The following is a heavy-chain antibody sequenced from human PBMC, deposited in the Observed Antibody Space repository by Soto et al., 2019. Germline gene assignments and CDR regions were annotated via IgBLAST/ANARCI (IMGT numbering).Heavy chain of an antibody. Sequence: QVQLQQWGAGLLKPSETLSLTCAVYGGSFSGYYWSWIRQPPGKGLEWIGEINHSGSTNYNPSIKSRVTISVDTSKNQFSLKLSSVSAADTAVYYCATQLNYDFWSGYYLDYWGQGTLVTVSS. J-gene: IGHJ4*02. CDR2: INHSGST. CDR1: GGSFSGYY. CDR3: ATQLNYDFWSGYYLDY. D-gene: IGHD3-3*01. V-gene: IGHV4-34*01.